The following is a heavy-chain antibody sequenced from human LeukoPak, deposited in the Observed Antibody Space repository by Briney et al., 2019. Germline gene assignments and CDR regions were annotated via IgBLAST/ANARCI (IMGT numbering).Heavy chain of an antibody. J-gene: IGHJ6*03. CDR2: IYYSGST. Sequence: PSETLSVTCAVSGYTISSVHFRGWLRPPPGKGLELIGSIYYSGSTYYNPSLKSLVTIPVDTSKNQFSLKRTPPSATGAAEFFSSRGARGGYYYHRDFWGKGTTVTVSS. CDR1: GYTISSVHF. CDR3: SRGARGGYYYHRDF. V-gene: IGHV4-38-2*01.